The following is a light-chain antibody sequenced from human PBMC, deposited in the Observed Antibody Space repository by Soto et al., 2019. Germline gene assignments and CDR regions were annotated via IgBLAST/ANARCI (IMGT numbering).Light chain of an antibody. V-gene: IGKV3-20*01. CDR2: GAS. Sequence: EIVLTQSPGTLSLSPGERATLSCRASQSVSSSYLAWYQQKPGQAPRLLIYGASSRATGIPDRFSGSGSGTDFTLTIRRLEAEDFAVYYCQQYGSSFRYTFGQGTKLEIK. CDR3: QQYGSSFRYT. J-gene: IGKJ2*01. CDR1: QSVSSSY.